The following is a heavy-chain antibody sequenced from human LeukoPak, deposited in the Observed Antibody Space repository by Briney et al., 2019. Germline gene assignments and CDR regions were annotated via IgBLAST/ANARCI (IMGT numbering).Heavy chain of an antibody. CDR3: ARVGTGTRSFDS. CDR2: ISAYNGYT. D-gene: IGHD1/OR15-1a*01. J-gene: IGHJ4*02. CDR1: GYTFTTYD. Sequence: ASVKVSCKTSGYTFTTYDINWVRQAPGQGLEWMGRISAYNGYTNYGQKLQGRVPTTTDTSTNTAYMELRSLRSDDTAVYYCARVGTGTRSFDSWDQGTLVTVSS. V-gene: IGHV1-18*01.